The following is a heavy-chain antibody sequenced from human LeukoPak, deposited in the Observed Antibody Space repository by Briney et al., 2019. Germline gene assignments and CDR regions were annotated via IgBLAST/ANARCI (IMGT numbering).Heavy chain of an antibody. V-gene: IGHV4-34*01. Sequence: SETLSLTCTVYGGSFSGYYWSWIRQPPGKGLEWIGEINHSGSTIHNPSLKSRVTISVDTSKNQFSLKLSSVTAADTAVYYCARHEEYCSGGTCYSFDYWGQGTLVTVSS. D-gene: IGHD2-15*01. CDR2: INHSGST. J-gene: IGHJ4*02. CDR3: ARHEEYCSGGTCYSFDY. CDR1: GGSFSGYY.